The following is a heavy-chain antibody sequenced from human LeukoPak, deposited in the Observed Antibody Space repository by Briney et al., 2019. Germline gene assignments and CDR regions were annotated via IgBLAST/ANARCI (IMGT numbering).Heavy chain of an antibody. D-gene: IGHD6-13*01. J-gene: IGHJ4*02. Sequence: SQTLSLTCAVSGGSISSGGHSWSWIRQPPGKGLEWIGYIFDSGDTHYNLSLKSRVTILIDRSQNQLSLKLTSVTAADTAVYYCARGPIAAAGRSWDYWGQGTLVTVSS. CDR2: IFDSGDT. CDR3: ARGPIAAAGRSWDY. V-gene: IGHV4-30-2*01. CDR1: GGSISSGGHS.